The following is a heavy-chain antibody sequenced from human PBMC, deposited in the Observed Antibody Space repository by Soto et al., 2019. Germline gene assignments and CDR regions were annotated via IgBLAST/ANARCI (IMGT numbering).Heavy chain of an antibody. CDR1: GFTFSDYY. J-gene: IGHJ6*02. D-gene: IGHD6-13*01. V-gene: IGHV3-11*01. Sequence: GGSLRLSCAASGFTFSDYYMSWIRQAPGKGLEWVSYISSSGSTIYYADSVKGRFTISRDNAKNSLYLQMNSLRAEDTAVYYCARMSSSWYYYYGMDVWGQGTTVTVSS. CDR2: ISSSGSTI. CDR3: ARMSSSWYYYYGMDV.